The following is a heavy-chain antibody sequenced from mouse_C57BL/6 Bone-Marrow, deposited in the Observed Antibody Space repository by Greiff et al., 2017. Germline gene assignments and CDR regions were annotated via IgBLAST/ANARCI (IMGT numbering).Heavy chain of an antibody. Sequence: VQLQQPGAELVRPGASVKLSCTASGFNIKDDYMHWVKQRPEQGLEWIGWIDPENGDTEYASKFQGKATITADTSSNTAYLQLSSLTSEDTAVYYCTTRWLLAWFAYWGQGTLVTVSA. CDR3: TTRWLLAWFAY. J-gene: IGHJ3*01. CDR2: IDPENGDT. V-gene: IGHV14-4*01. CDR1: GFNIKDDY. D-gene: IGHD2-3*01.